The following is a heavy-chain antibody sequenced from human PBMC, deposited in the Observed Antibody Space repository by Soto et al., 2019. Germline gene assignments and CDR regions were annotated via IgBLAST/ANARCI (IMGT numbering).Heavy chain of an antibody. CDR3: AKDRFAGYAQRLGGMDV. J-gene: IGHJ6*02. D-gene: IGHD2-8*01. V-gene: IGHV3-23*01. CDR2: ISGSGGST. CDR1: GCTFSSYA. Sequence: PGGSLRLSYAAAGCTFSSYAMSWVRQAPGKGLEWVSAISGSGGSTYYADSVKGRFTISRDNSKNTLYLQMNSLRAEGTAVYYCAKDRFAGYAQRLGGMDVWGQGTTVTV.